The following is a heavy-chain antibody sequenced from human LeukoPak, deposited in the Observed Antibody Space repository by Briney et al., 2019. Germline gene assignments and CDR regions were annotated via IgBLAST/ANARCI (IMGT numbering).Heavy chain of an antibody. Sequence: PGRSLRLSCAPSGFTFDDYAMHWVRQAPGKGLEWVSGISWNSGSIGYADSVKGRFTISRDNAKNSLYLQMNSLRAEDIALYYCAKDIGSGSYLDAFDIWGQGTMVTVSS. D-gene: IGHD1-26*01. CDR1: GFTFDDYA. CDR3: AKDIGSGSYLDAFDI. J-gene: IGHJ3*02. CDR2: ISWNSGSI. V-gene: IGHV3-9*03.